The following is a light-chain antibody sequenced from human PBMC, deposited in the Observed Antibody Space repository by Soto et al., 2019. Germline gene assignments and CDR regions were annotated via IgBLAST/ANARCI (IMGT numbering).Light chain of an antibody. CDR1: SSNIGTNY. CDR3: AAWDDSLTGWV. CDR2: NNN. J-gene: IGLJ3*02. Sequence: QSVLTQPPSASGTPGQRVTISCSGSSSNIGTNYVYWYQQLPETAPKLLIYNNNQRPSGVPDRFSGSKSGTSASLAISGLQSQDEADYYCAAWDDSLTGWVFGGGTKLTVL. V-gene: IGLV1-47*02.